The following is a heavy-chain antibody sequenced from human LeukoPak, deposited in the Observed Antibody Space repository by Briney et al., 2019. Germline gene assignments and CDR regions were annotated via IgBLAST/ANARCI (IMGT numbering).Heavy chain of an antibody. CDR1: GYTFTNYG. Sequence: ASVEVSCKASGYTFTNYGISWVRQAPGQGLEWMGWISAYNGNTNYAQKLQGRVTMTTDTSTSTAYMELRSLRSDDTAVYYCARSGVGYYYDSSGYYPLDYWGQGTLVTVSS. V-gene: IGHV1-18*01. CDR2: ISAYNGNT. D-gene: IGHD3-22*01. J-gene: IGHJ4*02. CDR3: ARSGVGYYYDSSGYYPLDY.